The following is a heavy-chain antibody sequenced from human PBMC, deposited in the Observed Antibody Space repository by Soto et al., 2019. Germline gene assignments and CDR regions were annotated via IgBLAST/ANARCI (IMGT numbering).Heavy chain of an antibody. V-gene: IGHV3-23*01. J-gene: IGHJ6*02. D-gene: IGHD3-10*01. Sequence: GGSLRLSCAAPGFILSDYYMSWIRQAPGKGLEWVSHISRSGSTYYADSVKGRFTISRDNSKNTLYLQMNSLRAEDTAVYYCAKDFPGITMVRGVSYYYGMDVWGQGTTVTVSS. CDR1: GFILSDYY. CDR3: AKDFPGITMVRGVSYYYGMDV. CDR2: ISRSGST.